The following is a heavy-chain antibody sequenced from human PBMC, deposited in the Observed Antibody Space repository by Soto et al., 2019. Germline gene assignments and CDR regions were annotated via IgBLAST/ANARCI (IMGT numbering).Heavy chain of an antibody. Sequence: GGSLRLSCAASGFTLSSYEMNWVRQAPGKGLEWVSYISGSGRTIYYADSVKGRFTISRDNAKNSLYLQMDSLRAEDTAVYYCARSGTYEPLYYWGQGTLVTVSS. CDR3: ARSGTYEPLYY. J-gene: IGHJ4*02. D-gene: IGHD1-26*01. CDR2: ISGSGRTI. V-gene: IGHV3-48*03. CDR1: GFTLSSYE.